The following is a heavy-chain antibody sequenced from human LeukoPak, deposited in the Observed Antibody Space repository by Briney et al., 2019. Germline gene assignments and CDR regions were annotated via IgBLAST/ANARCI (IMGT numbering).Heavy chain of an antibody. D-gene: IGHD3-3*01. V-gene: IGHV3-15*01. CDR3: TTGRYDLWSGYPYFDS. Sequence: PGGSLRLSCAASGFTFSHAYMSWVRQAPGKGLEWVGRIKSTIDGGTTDYAAPVKGRFTISRDDSKTTVYLQMNSLKTEDTAVYYCTTGRYDLWSGYPYFDSWGQGTLVTVSS. CDR2: IKSTIDGGTT. J-gene: IGHJ4*02. CDR1: GFTFSHAY.